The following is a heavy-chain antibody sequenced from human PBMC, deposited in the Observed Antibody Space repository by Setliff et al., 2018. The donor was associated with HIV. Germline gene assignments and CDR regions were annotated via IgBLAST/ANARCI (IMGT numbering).Heavy chain of an antibody. J-gene: IGHJ5*02. V-gene: IGHV1-18*04. D-gene: IGHD1-26*01. Sequence: ASVKVSCKASGYNFISYHLHWVRQAPGQGLEWMAWISAYDGNTDYAPRLLGRVTMTTDTSTSTAYMELRSLSSDDTAVYYCARARLQGIVTAVGPRDNCLDPWGQGTRVTVSS. CDR1: GYNFISYH. CDR2: ISAYDGNT. CDR3: ARARLQGIVTAVGPRDNCLDP.